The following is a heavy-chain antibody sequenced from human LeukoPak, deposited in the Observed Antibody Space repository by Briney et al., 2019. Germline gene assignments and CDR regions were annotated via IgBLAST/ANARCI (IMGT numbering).Heavy chain of an antibody. CDR2: ISGSGGST. V-gene: IGHV3-23*01. Sequence: GGSLRLSCAASGFTFSSYAMSWVRQAPGKGLEWVSAISGSGGSTYYADSVKGRFTISRDNSKNTLYLQMNSLRAEDTAVYYCAKDRPDHYYYYYGMDVWGQGTTVTASS. J-gene: IGHJ6*02. CDR1: GFTFSSYA. CDR3: AKDRPDHYYYYYGMDV. D-gene: IGHD1-14*01.